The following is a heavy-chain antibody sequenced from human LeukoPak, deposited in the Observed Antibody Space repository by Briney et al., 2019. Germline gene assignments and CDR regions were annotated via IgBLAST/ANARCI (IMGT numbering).Heavy chain of an antibody. V-gene: IGHV6-1*01. CDR1: GDSVFSSTAA. J-gene: IGHJ4*02. CDR2: TYYRSNWIN. Sequence: KASQTLSLTCAISGDSVFSSTAAWNWIRQSPSRGLEGLGRTYYRSNWINEYAISVRGRIAINPDTSKNQFSLQLNSVTPEDTAVYFCARDDVGRRYDYWGQGIRVTVSS. D-gene: IGHD1-26*01. CDR3: ARDDVGRRYDY.